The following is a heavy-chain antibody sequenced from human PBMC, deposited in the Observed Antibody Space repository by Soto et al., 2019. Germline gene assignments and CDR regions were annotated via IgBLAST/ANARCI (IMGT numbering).Heavy chain of an antibody. CDR1: GGSFSPYF. D-gene: IGHD6-19*01. J-gene: IGHJ2*01. CDR3: ARLASGWQYYYFDF. Sequence: QVQLQQWGAGLLKPSETLSLTCAVYGGSFSPYFWSWIRQPPGKGLEWIGEINHSGSTNYNPSLTPRATLSVDTSKNQVSLKPTSVTAADTAVYYCARLASGWQYYYFDFWGRGTPVTVSS. CDR2: INHSGST. V-gene: IGHV4-34*01.